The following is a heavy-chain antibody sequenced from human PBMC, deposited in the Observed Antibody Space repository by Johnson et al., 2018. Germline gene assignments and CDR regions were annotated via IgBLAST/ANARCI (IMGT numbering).Heavy chain of an antibody. V-gene: IGHV3-7*01. Sequence: VQLVQSGGGLVQPGGSLRLSCAASGFTFSSYWMSWVRQAPGKGLEWVANIKQAGSEKSYVDAVKGRFTISRDNAKNSLYRQMNSLRAEDTAVYYCARDAMYYYDSSEAFDIWGQGTMVTVSS. CDR3: ARDAMYYYDSSEAFDI. CDR1: GFTFSSYW. J-gene: IGHJ3*02. CDR2: IKQAGSEK. D-gene: IGHD3-22*01.